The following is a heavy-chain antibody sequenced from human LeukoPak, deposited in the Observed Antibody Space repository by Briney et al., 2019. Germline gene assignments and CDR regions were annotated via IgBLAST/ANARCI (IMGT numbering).Heavy chain of an antibody. D-gene: IGHD6-13*01. CDR3: ARDAIAAAGTQLPYYYYYMDV. Sequence: SETLSLTCTVSGGSISSGSYYWSWIRQPAGKGLEWIGRIYTSGSTNYNPSLKSRVTISVDTSKNQFSLKLSSVTAADTAVYYCARDAIAAAGTQLPYYYYYMDVWGKGTTVTISS. V-gene: IGHV4-61*02. J-gene: IGHJ6*03. CDR2: IYTSGST. CDR1: GGSISSGSYY.